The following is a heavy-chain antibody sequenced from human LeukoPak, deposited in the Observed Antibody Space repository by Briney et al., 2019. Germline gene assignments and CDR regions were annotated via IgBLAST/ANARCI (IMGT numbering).Heavy chain of an antibody. CDR1: GGSISSSSYY. CDR2: IYYSGST. V-gene: IGHV4-39*07. CDR3: ARVGQWELAPDY. D-gene: IGHD1-26*01. Sequence: PSETLSLTCTVPGGSISSSSYYWGWIRQPPGKGLEWIGSIYYSGSTYYNPSLKSRVTISVDTSKNQFSLKLSSVTAADTAVYYCARVGQWELAPDYWGQGTLVTVSS. J-gene: IGHJ4*02.